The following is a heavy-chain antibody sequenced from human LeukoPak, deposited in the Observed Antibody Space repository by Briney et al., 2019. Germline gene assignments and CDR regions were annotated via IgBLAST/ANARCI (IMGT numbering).Heavy chain of an antibody. CDR1: GFTFSSYS. J-gene: IGHJ4*02. D-gene: IGHD6-19*01. V-gene: IGHV3-21*01. CDR3: ARVDPIAVAGDDY. Sequence: PGGSLRLSCAASGFTFSSYSMNWVRQAPGKGLEWVSSISSSSSYIYYADSVKGRFTISRDNAKNSLYLQMNSLRVEDTAVYYCARVDPIAVAGDDYWGQGTQVAVSS. CDR2: ISSSSSYI.